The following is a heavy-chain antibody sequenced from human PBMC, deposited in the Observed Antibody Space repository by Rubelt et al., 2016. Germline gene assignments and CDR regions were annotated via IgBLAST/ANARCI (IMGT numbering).Heavy chain of an antibody. CDR3: ARARGRYGMDV. CDR2: INHSGST. Sequence: SGPGLLKPSETLSLTCAVYGGSFSGYYWSWIRQPPGKGLVWIGEINHSGSTNYNPSLMSRVNISVDTSKNQLSPKLSSVTAADTEVYYCARARGRYGMDVWGQGTTVTVSS. CDR1: GGSFSGYY. J-gene: IGHJ6*02. V-gene: IGHV4-34*01. D-gene: IGHD1-26*01.